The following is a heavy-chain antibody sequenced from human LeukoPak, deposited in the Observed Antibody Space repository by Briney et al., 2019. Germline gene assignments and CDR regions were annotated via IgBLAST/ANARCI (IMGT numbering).Heavy chain of an antibody. CDR2: IYYSGST. CDR1: SGSISSSSYY. V-gene: IGHV4-61*01. D-gene: IGHD3-10*01. CDR3: ARVFSVFNGSGSYYNGLDY. J-gene: IGHJ4*02. Sequence: PSETLSLTCTVSSGSISSSSYYWSWIRQPPGKGPEWIGYIYYSGSTNYNPSLKSRVTISVDTSKNQFSLKLSSVTAADTAVYYCARVFSVFNGSGSYYNGLDYWGQGTLVTVSS.